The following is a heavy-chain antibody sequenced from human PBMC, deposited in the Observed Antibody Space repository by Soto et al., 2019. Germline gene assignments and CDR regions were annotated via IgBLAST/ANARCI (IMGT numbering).Heavy chain of an antibody. CDR3: ARDFSVTTFDY. CDR1: GFTFSSYA. V-gene: IGHV3-21*01. J-gene: IGHJ4*02. Sequence: GGSLRLSCAASGFTFSSYAMSWVRQAPGKGLEWVSSISSSSSYIYYADSVKGRFTISRDNAKNSLYLQMNSLRAEDTAVYYCARDFSVTTFDYWGQGTLVTVSS. CDR2: ISSSSSYI. D-gene: IGHD4-17*01.